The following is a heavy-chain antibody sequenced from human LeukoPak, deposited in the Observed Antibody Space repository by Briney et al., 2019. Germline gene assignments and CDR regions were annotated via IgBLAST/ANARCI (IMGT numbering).Heavy chain of an antibody. CDR1: GFTFNNAW. D-gene: IGHD6-19*01. CDR3: TTEAYSSGSPGDYFDY. Sequence: GGSLRLSCAASGFTFNNAWMSWVRHTPGKGLEWVGLIKSKTDGGTTDYAAPVKGRFTISRDDSENTLSLQMNSLKTEDTAVYYCTTEAYSSGSPGDYFDYWGQGTLVTVSS. V-gene: IGHV3-15*01. CDR2: IKSKTDGGTT. J-gene: IGHJ4*02.